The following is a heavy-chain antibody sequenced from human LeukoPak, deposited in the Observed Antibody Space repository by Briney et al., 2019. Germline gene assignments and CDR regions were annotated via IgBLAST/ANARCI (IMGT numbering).Heavy chain of an antibody. Sequence: AGGSLRLSCAASGFTFSSYSMNWVRQAPGKGLEWVSYISSSSSTIYYADSVKGRFTISRDNAKNSLYLQMNSLRDEDTAVYYCARLWWQQLASGYFDYWGQGALVTVSS. CDR3: ARLWWQQLASGYFDY. V-gene: IGHV3-48*02. CDR1: GFTFSSYS. D-gene: IGHD6-13*01. CDR2: ISSSSSTI. J-gene: IGHJ4*02.